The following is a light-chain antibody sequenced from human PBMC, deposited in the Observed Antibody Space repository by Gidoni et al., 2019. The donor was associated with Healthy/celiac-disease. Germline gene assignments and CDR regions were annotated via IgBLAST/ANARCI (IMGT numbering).Light chain of an antibody. J-gene: IGKJ2*03. V-gene: IGKV1-39*01. Sequence: DIQMTQSPSSLSPSIGDRVTITCRASQSISSYLNWYQQKPGKAPKLLIFASSSLESGVPSRFSGSGSGTDFTLTISSLQPEDFASYYCQQSYSTPYSFXQXTKLEIK. CDR2: ASS. CDR3: QQSYSTPYS. CDR1: QSISSY.